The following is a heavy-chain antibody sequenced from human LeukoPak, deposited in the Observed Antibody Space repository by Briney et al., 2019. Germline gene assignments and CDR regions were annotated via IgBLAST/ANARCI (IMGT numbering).Heavy chain of an antibody. CDR3: ARGDRGVTQTIYYYYYYGMDV. D-gene: IGHD3-10*01. CDR2: IYSGGST. Sequence: GGSLRLSCAASGFTVSSNYKSWVRQAPGKGLEWVSVIYSGGSTYYADSVKGRFTISRDNSKNTLYLQMNSLRAEDTAVYYCARGDRGVTQTIYYYYYYGMDVWGQGTTVTVSS. J-gene: IGHJ6*02. CDR1: GFTVSSNY. V-gene: IGHV3-53*01.